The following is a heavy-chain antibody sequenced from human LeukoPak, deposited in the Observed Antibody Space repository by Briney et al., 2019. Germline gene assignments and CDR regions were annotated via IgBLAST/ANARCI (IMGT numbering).Heavy chain of an antibody. V-gene: IGHV3-74*01. CDR3: ARDPRYGGYYFDY. Sequence: QPGGSLRLSCAASGFTFTTYWMHWVRQAPGKGLVWVSRINTDGNTASYADSVRGRFTISRDNAKNTLYLQMNSLRAEDTAVYYCARDPRYGGYYFDYWGQGTLVTVSS. CDR1: GFTFTTYW. J-gene: IGHJ4*02. CDR2: INTDGNTA. D-gene: IGHD4-23*01.